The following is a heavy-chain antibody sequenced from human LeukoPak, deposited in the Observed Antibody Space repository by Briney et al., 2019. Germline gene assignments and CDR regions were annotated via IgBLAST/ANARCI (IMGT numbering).Heavy chain of an antibody. D-gene: IGHD6-19*01. J-gene: IGHJ4*02. CDR3: AKDFRIAVAGSFDY. CDR2: IQQHGSET. Sequence: GGSLRLSCEGSGFTFSNYWMSWVRQAPGKGLEWVANIQQHGSETYYGDSVKGRFTISRDNAKNSLYLQMNSLRAEDTAVYYCAKDFRIAVAGSFDYWGQGTLVTVSS. CDR1: GFTFSNYW. V-gene: IGHV3-7*01.